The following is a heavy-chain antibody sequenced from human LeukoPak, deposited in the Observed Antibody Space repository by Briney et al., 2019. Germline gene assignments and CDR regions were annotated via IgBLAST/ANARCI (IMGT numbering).Heavy chain of an antibody. J-gene: IGHJ2*01. CDR3: ARVPVTTYWYFDL. CDR2: IYDSGST. D-gene: IGHD4-17*01. Sequence: SETLSLPCTVSGGSISRYYWSWIRQPPGKRLEWIGYIYDSGSTNYTPSLKSRVTISIDTSKSQLSLKLSSVTAADTAVYYCARVPVTTYWYFDLWGRGTLVTVSS. V-gene: IGHV4-59*01. CDR1: GGSISRYY.